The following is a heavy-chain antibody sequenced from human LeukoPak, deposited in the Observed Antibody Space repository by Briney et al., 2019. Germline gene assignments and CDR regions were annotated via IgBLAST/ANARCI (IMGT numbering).Heavy chain of an antibody. Sequence: PGGSLRLSCAASGFTFSGHGMNWVRQAPGKGLEWVANIDLEGSQRFYVDSLKGRFTISRDNANNLVYLQMNSLRAEDTAVYYCARDVDYANPRHDYWGQGTLVTVSS. D-gene: IGHD4/OR15-4a*01. CDR2: IDLEGSQR. CDR1: GFTFSGHG. V-gene: IGHV3-7*01. CDR3: ARDVDYANPRHDY. J-gene: IGHJ4*02.